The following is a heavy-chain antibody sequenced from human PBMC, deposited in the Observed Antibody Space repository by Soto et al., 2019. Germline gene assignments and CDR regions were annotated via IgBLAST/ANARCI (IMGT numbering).Heavy chain of an antibody. Sequence: QVQLVQSGAEVKKPGASVKVSCKASGYTFTSYGISWVRQAPGQGLEWMGWISAYNGNTNYAQKLQGRVTMTTDTSTSTAYMELRSLRYDDTAVYYCARVDLGRYDDFWSGYPMGIDYWGQGTLVTVSS. V-gene: IGHV1-18*01. J-gene: IGHJ4*02. CDR3: ARVDLGRYDDFWSGYPMGIDY. CDR2: ISAYNGNT. D-gene: IGHD3-3*01. CDR1: GYTFTSYG.